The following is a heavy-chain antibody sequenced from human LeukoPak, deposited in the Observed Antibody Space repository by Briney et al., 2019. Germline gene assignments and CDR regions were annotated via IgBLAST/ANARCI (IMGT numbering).Heavy chain of an antibody. V-gene: IGHV4-34*01. CDR3: ARTPHYCSSTSCLGNWFDP. CDR1: GGSFSGYY. CDR2: INHSGST. J-gene: IGHJ5*02. D-gene: IGHD2-2*01. Sequence: SETLSLTCAVYGGSFSGYYWSWIRQPPGKGLEWIGEINHSGSTNYNPSLKSRVTISVDTSKSQFSLKLSSVTAADTAVYYCARTPHYCSSTSCLGNWFDPWGQGTLVTVSS.